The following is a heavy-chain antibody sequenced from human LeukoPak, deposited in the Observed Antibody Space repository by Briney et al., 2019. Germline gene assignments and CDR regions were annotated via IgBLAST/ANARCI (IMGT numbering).Heavy chain of an antibody. J-gene: IGHJ4*02. Sequence: SETLSLTCTVSGVSISSYYWSWIRQPPGRGLEWIGRIYTSGSTNYNPSLKSRVTMTVDTTKNHFSLLLSSVTAADTALYCCGSGGSVAGTFDFDYWGQGTLVTVSS. D-gene: IGHD6-19*01. CDR3: GSGGSVAGTFDFDY. CDR1: GVSISSYY. V-gene: IGHV4-4*07. CDR2: IYTSGST.